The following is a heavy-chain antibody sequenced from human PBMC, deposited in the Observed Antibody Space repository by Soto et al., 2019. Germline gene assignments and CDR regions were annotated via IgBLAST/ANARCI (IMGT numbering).Heavy chain of an antibody. V-gene: IGHV1-3*04. CDR2: IDTANGNT. CDR3: ARVGGPANIVVRPVTYYSNYHMAD. D-gene: IGHD3-22*01. J-gene: IGHJ6*02. Sequence: SVKVSCTASGYTFTNYPLHWVRQAPGQRLEWMGWIDTANGNTKYSQSFQDRVTITRDTSASTAYIELSSLTSEDTAVYYCARVGGPANIVVRPVTYYSNYHMADWGLGTKVTVAS. CDR1: GYTFTNYP.